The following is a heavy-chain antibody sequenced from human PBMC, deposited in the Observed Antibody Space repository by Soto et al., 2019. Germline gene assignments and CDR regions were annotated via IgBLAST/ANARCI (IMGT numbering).Heavy chain of an antibody. J-gene: IGHJ4*02. D-gene: IGHD3-9*01. CDR1: GGSISSYY. CDR2: VHHSWGS. CDR3: ATGFDWLLSPYYFDY. V-gene: IGHV4-59*01. Sequence: PSETLSLTCTVSGGSISSYYWSWFRQSPGKRMEWIGYVHHSWGSSYNPSLKSRVTISVDTSKNQFSLKLSSVTAADTAVYYCATGFDWLLSPYYFDYWGQGTLVTVSS.